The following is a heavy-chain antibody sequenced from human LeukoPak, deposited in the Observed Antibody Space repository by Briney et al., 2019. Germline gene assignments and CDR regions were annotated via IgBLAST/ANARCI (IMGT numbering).Heavy chain of an antibody. CDR1: GGSFSGYY. CDR2: INHSGST. V-gene: IGHV4-34*01. Sequence: SETLSLTCAVYGGSFSGYYWSWIRQPPGKGLEWIGEINHSGSTNYNPSLKSRVTISVDTSKNQFSLKLSSVTAADTAVYYCARGGYGSWSFDYWGQGTLVTVSS. D-gene: IGHD6-13*01. CDR3: ARGGYGSWSFDY. J-gene: IGHJ4*02.